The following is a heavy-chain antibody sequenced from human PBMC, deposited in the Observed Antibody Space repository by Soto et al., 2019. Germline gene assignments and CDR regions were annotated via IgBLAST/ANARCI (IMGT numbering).Heavy chain of an antibody. CDR3: ARQEGHIEPMIGEFDF. J-gene: IGHJ4*02. D-gene: IGHD3-10*02. V-gene: IGHV1-18*01. CDR2: ISAYNGNT. Sequence: QVQLVQSGPGVKKPGASVMLSCKASGYTFTTYGVRWVRQAPGLGHEWMGWISAYNGNTNYAQKFHGRVTMTTDASANTAYLELRSLRSDDTAVYYCARQEGHIEPMIGEFDFWGQGTLVTVSS. CDR1: GYTFTTYG.